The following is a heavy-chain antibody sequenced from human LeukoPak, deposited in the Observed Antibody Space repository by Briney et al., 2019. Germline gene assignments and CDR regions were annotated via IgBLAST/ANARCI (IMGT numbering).Heavy chain of an antibody. D-gene: IGHD1-26*01. CDR2: IKQDGSEK. CDR3: ARAYSERYGLGYYYMDV. CDR1: GYTFSSYW. J-gene: IGHJ6*03. V-gene: IGHV3-7*01. Sequence: GGSLRLSCAASGYTFSSYWMTWVRQAPGKGLEWVSNIKQDGSEKYYVDSVKGRFTISRDNAKKSLYLQMNSLRVEDTDVYYCARAYSERYGLGYYYMDVWGKGTKVTVSS.